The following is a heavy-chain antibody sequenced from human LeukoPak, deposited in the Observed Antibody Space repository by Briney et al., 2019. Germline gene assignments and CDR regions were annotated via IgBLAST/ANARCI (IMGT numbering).Heavy chain of an antibody. J-gene: IGHJ4*02. Sequence: GGSLRLSCAASGFTFSSYWMSWVRQAPGKGLEWVANIKQDGSEKYYVDSVKGRFTISRDNAKHSLYLQMNSLRAEDTAVYYCARGGPFRDGYKVYGGQGTLVTVSS. CDR1: GFTFSSYW. CDR2: IKQDGSEK. CDR3: ARGGPFRDGYKVY. V-gene: IGHV3-7*01. D-gene: IGHD5-24*01.